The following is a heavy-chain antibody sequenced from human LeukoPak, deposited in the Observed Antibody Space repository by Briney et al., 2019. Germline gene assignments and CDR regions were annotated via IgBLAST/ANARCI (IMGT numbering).Heavy chain of an antibody. CDR2: ISYDGSNK. D-gene: IGHD2-2*01. J-gene: IGHJ4*02. V-gene: IGHV3-30*18. Sequence: GRSLRLSCAASGFTFSSYGMHWVRQAPGKGLEWVAVISYDGSNKYYADSVKGRFTISRDNSKNTLYLQMNSLRAEDTAVYYCAKDHCSSTSCYVFDYWGQGTLVTVSS. CDR1: GFTFSSYG. CDR3: AKDHCSSTSCYVFDY.